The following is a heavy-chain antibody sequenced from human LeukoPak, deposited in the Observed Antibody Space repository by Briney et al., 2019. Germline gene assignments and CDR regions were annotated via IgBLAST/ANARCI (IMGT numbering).Heavy chain of an antibody. J-gene: IGHJ4*02. CDR2: ISGSGANT. D-gene: IGHD6-19*01. CDR3: AKTSVSSGWPELFDF. V-gene: IGHV3-23*01. Sequence: GGSLRLSCAASEFTFDSYAMNWVRQAPGKGLEWVSAISGSGANTYYANSVKGRFTISRDNSKSTLSLQMDSLRAEDTAIYYCAKTSVSSGWPELFDFWGQGTLVTVSS. CDR1: EFTFDSYA.